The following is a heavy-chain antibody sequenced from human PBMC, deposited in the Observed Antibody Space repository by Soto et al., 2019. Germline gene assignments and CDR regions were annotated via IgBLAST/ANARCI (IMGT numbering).Heavy chain of an antibody. CDR2: IYYSGST. D-gene: IGHD3-16*01. V-gene: IGHV4-59*12. Sequence: SETLSLTCTVSGGSIISYYWSWIRQPPGKGLEWIGYIYYSGSTNYNPSLKSRVTISVDTSKNQFSLKLSSVTAADTAVYYCARDSTTFNWFDPWGQGTLVTVSS. J-gene: IGHJ5*02. CDR3: ARDSTTFNWFDP. CDR1: GGSIISYY.